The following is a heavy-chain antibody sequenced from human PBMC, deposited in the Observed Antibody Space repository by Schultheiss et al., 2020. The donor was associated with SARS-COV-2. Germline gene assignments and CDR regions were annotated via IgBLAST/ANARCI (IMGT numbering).Heavy chain of an antibody. V-gene: IGHV4-34*01. Sequence: SETLSLTCAVYGGSFSGYYWSWIRQPPGKGLEWIGEINHSGSTNYNPSLKSRVTISVDTSKNQFSLKLSSVTAADTAVYYCARQASYYDSSGYFYGMDVWGQGTTVTVSS. CDR1: GGSFSGYY. CDR2: INHSGST. D-gene: IGHD3-22*01. CDR3: ARQASYYDSSGYFYGMDV. J-gene: IGHJ6*02.